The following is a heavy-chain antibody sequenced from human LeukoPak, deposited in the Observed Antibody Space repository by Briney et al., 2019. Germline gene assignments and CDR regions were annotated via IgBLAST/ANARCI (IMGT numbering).Heavy chain of an antibody. CDR1: GYTFTNYA. J-gene: IGHJ3*01. CDR2: FGTYNGSP. D-gene: IGHD3-16*01. Sequence: GASVKVSCKASGYTFTNYAISWVRQAPGQGLEWMGWFGTYNGSPDYAQSLQGRVTMTTDTSTSTAYMELRSLKSEDTAVYYCAREDPGGAFDVWGRGTMVTVSS. V-gene: IGHV1-18*01. CDR3: AREDPGGAFDV.